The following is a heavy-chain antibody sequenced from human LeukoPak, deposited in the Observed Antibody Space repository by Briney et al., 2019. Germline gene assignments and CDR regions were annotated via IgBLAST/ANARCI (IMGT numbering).Heavy chain of an antibody. D-gene: IGHD4-23*01. Sequence: SETLSLTCTVSGVSVSSGSYYWSWIRQPPGKGLEWIGHFYYTGSTNYNPSLKSRVTISAETSRNQFSLRLNSVTAADTAVYYCARAPPDGGNSGLYYWGQGTLVTVSS. CDR2: FYYTGST. J-gene: IGHJ4*02. CDR3: ARAPPDGGNSGLYY. V-gene: IGHV4-61*01. CDR1: GVSVSSGSYY.